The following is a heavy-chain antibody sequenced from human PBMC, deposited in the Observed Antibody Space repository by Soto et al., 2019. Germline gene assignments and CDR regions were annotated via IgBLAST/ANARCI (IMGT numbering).Heavy chain of an antibody. Sequence: GGSLGLSSAASRFIFYVSSIHWVRKAPGKGLEWVSGISWNSGGIGYADSVKGRFTISRDNAKNSLYLQMNSLRVEDTAVYYCARFSQGRPEGMDVWGQGTTVTVSS. CDR1: RFIFYVSS. D-gene: IGHD6-25*01. CDR2: ISWNSGGI. V-gene: IGHV3-9*01. CDR3: ARFSQGRPEGMDV. J-gene: IGHJ6*02.